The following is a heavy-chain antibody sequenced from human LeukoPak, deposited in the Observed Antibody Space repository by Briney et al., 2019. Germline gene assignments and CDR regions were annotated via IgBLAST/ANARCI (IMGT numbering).Heavy chain of an antibody. D-gene: IGHD3-3*01. CDR3: AKSRLSGINDAFDI. Sequence: QSGGTLRLSCAASGFTFRSYGMSWDRQAPGKGLEWVSIISDNGANTYYADSVRGRFTISRDNSKNTLYLQMNSLRAEDTAVYYCAKSRLSGINDAFDIWGQGTMVTVSS. J-gene: IGHJ3*02. CDR2: ISDNGANT. V-gene: IGHV3-23*01. CDR1: GFTFRSYG.